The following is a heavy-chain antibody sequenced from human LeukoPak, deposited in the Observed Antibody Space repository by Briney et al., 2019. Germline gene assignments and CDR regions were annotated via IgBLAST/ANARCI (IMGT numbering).Heavy chain of an antibody. J-gene: IGHJ4*02. CDR1: GGSISSYY. Sequence: SETLSLTCTVSGGSISSYYWSWIRQPPGKELEWIGYIYYSGSTNYNPSLKSRVTISVDTSKNQFSLKLSSVTAADTAVYYCARSFYYDSSVPPGYWGQGTLVTVPS. D-gene: IGHD3-22*01. CDR3: ARSFYYDSSVPPGY. V-gene: IGHV4-59*08. CDR2: IYYSGST.